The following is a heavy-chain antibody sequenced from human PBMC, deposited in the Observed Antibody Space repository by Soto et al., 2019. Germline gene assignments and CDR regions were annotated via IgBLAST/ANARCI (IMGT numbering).Heavy chain of an antibody. CDR3: ARELFGESQPRADYGMDV. CDR1: GFTFSSYG. D-gene: IGHD3-10*02. CDR2: IWYDGSNK. V-gene: IGHV3-33*01. Sequence: GGSLRLSCAASGFTFSSYGMHWVRQAPGKGLEWVAVIWYDGSNKYYADSVKGRFTISRDNSKNTLYLQMNSLRAEDTAVYYCARELFGESQPRADYGMDVWGQGTTVTVSS. J-gene: IGHJ6*02.